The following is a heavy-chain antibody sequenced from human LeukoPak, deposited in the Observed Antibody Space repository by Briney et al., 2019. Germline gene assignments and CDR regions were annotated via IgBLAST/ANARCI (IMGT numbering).Heavy chain of an antibody. Sequence: GGSLRLSCAASGFTFSSYAMHWVRQAPGKGLEYVSAISSNGGSTYYANSVKGRFTISRDNSKNTLYLQMGSLRAEDMAVYYCAREGMATGTLAYWGQGTLVTVSS. CDR1: GFTFSSYA. J-gene: IGHJ4*02. V-gene: IGHV3-64*01. CDR2: ISSNGGST. D-gene: IGHD5-24*01. CDR3: AREGMATGTLAY.